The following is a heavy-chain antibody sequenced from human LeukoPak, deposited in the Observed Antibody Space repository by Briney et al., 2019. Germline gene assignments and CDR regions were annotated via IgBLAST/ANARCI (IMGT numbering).Heavy chain of an antibody. CDR1: GGSISSYY. CDR3: ARTYYYDSSGVQYFQH. Sequence: SETLSLTCTVSGGSISSYYWSWIRQPPGKGLEWIGNIYYSGSTYYNPSLKSRVTISVDTSKNQFSLKLSSVTAADTAVYYCARTYYYDSSGVQYFQHWGQGTLVTVSS. CDR2: IYYSGST. V-gene: IGHV4-59*04. D-gene: IGHD3-22*01. J-gene: IGHJ1*01.